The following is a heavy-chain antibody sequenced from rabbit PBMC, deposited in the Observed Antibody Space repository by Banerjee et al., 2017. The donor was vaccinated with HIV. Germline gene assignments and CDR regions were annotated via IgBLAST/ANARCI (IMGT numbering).Heavy chain of an antibody. Sequence: QQLEESGGDLVKPGASLTLTCTASGFSFSGTYYMCWVRQAPGKGLEWIACINTGSGGSTYYASWAKGRFTISKTSSTTVTLQMTSLTAADTATYFCARDGGNSYYDLWGPGTLVTVS. CDR3: ARDGGNSYYDL. D-gene: IGHD8-1*01. V-gene: IGHV1S40*01. J-gene: IGHJ4*01. CDR1: GFSFSGTYY. CDR2: INTGSGGST.